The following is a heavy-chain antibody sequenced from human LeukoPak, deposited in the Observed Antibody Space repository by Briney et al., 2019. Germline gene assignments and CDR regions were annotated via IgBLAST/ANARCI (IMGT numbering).Heavy chain of an antibody. CDR2: ISGSGGRI. V-gene: IGHV3-23*01. CDR1: GFTFSSYA. Sequence: GGSLRLSCAASGFTFSSYAMSWVRQAPGKGLEWVSGISGSGGRIFYADSVKGRFTISRDNSKNTLYLQMNSLRAEDTAVYYCAKTSGSYWNYFDYWGQGTLVAVSS. CDR3: AKTSGSYWNYFDY. D-gene: IGHD1-26*01. J-gene: IGHJ4*02.